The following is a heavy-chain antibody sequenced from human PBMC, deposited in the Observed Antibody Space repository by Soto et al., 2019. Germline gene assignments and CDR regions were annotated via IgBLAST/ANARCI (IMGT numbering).Heavy chain of an antibody. CDR1: GFTFSSYE. CDR3: ARDPAIYSGKFDYGLDV. D-gene: IGHD4-4*01. J-gene: IGHJ6*02. Sequence: QTGGSLRLSCAVSGFTFSSYEMNWVRQAPGKGLEWVSYIGTSGKTIYYADSVRGRFTISRDNAKNSLYLQMNSLRAEDTAVYFCARDPAIYSGKFDYGLDVWGRGTTVTVYS. CDR2: IGTSGKTI. V-gene: IGHV3-48*03.